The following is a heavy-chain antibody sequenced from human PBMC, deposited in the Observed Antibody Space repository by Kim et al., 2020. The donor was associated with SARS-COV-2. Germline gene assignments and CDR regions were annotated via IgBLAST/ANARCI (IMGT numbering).Heavy chain of an antibody. Sequence: SETQSLTCTVSGGSISSGGYYWSWIRQHPGKGLEWIGYIYYSGSTYYNPSLKSRVTISVDTSKNQFSLKLSSVTAADTAVYYCARWGVVVPAAMGYYYYGMDVWGQGTTVTVSS. CDR1: GGSISSGGYY. V-gene: IGHV4-31*03. CDR2: IYYSGST. CDR3: ARWGVVVPAAMGYYYYGMDV. J-gene: IGHJ6*02. D-gene: IGHD2-2*01.